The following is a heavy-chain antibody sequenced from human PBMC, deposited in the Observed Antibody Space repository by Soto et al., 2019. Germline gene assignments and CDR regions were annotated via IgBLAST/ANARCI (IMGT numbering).Heavy chain of an antibody. CDR2: ISYDGSNK. CDR1: GFTFSSYG. Sequence: GGSLRLSCAASGFTFSSYGMHWVRQAPGKGLEWVAVISYDGSNKYYADSVKGRFTISRDNSKNTLYLQMNSLRAENTAVYYCAKELGNGYDSREGDYWGQGTLVTVSS. V-gene: IGHV3-30*18. J-gene: IGHJ4*02. D-gene: IGHD3-22*01. CDR3: AKELGNGYDSREGDY.